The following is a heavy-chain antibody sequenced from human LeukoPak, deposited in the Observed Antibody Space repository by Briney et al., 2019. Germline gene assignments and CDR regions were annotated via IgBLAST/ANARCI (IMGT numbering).Heavy chain of an antibody. J-gene: IGHJ4*02. CDR3: ARLTDYYDSSGYSNYLDY. Sequence: SETLSLTCTVSGGSISSGDHYWSWIRQPPGKGLEWIGYIYYSGSTYYNPSLKSRVTISVDTSKNQFSLKLSSVTAADTAVYYCARLTDYYDSSGYSNYLDYWGQGTLVTVSS. V-gene: IGHV4-30-4*01. CDR1: GGSISSGDHY. CDR2: IYYSGST. D-gene: IGHD3-22*01.